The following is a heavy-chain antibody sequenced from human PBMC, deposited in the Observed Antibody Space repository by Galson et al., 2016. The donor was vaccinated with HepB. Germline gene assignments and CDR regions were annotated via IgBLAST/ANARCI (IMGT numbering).Heavy chain of an antibody. CDR2: ISDGGGKE. D-gene: IGHD2/OR15-2a*01. CDR1: GYRFSNHG. CDR3: AKDGCNSDCSDY. V-gene: IGHV3-30*18. J-gene: IGHJ4*02. Sequence: SLRLSCAGSGYRFSNHGMHWVRQAPGKGLEWVAFISDGGGKEYYADSVKGRFTISRDNSENTLYLQINSLRPEDTAVYYCAKDGCNSDCSDYWGRGTLVTVSS.